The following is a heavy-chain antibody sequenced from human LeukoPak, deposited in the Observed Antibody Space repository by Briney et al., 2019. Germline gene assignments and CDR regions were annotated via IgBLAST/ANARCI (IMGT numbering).Heavy chain of an antibody. Sequence: SETLSLTCAVYGGSFSGYYWSWIRQPPGKGLEWIGEINHSGSTNYNPSLKSRVTISVDTSKNQFSLKLSSVTAAVTAVYYCARGPGYSSSWYPDYFDYWGQGTLVTVSS. D-gene: IGHD6-13*01. J-gene: IGHJ4*02. CDR3: ARGPGYSSSWYPDYFDY. CDR1: GGSFSGYY. CDR2: INHSGST. V-gene: IGHV4-34*01.